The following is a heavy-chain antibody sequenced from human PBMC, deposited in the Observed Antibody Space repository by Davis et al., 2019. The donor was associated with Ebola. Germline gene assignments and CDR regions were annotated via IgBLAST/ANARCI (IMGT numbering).Heavy chain of an antibody. V-gene: IGHV1-46*01. Sequence: SVTVSCKASVYRFTSYYMHWVRQAPGQGLEWMGIINPITGGTSYAQNFQVRVNMTRDTSTSTVYMELSSLRSEDTAVYYCAREGGRYYDSSGYVFDIWAKGQWSKSLQ. D-gene: IGHD3-22*01. CDR2: INPITGGT. J-gene: IGHJ3*02. CDR1: VYRFTSYY. CDR3: AREGGRYYDSSGYVFDI.